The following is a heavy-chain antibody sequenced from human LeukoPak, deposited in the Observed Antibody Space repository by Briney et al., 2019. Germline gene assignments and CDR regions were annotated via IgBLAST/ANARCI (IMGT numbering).Heavy chain of an antibody. Sequence: PSETLSLTCAVSGGSISSGGYSWSWIRQPPGKGLEWIGYIYHSGSTYYNPSLKSRVTISVDRSKNQFSLKLSSVTAADTAVYYRARLVRRQQHLNWFDPWGQGTLVTVSS. V-gene: IGHV4-30-2*01. CDR2: IYHSGST. D-gene: IGHD6-13*01. CDR1: GGSISSGGYS. J-gene: IGHJ5*02. CDR3: ARLVRRQQHLNWFDP.